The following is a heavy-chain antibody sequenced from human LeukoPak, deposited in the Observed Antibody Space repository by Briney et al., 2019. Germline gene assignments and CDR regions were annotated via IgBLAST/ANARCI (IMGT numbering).Heavy chain of an antibody. D-gene: IGHD3-9*01. Sequence: SETLSLTCTVSGGSISSSSYYWGWIRQPPGKGLEWIGSIYYSGSTYYNPSLKSRVTISVDTSKNQFSLKLSSVTAADTAVYYCARVFRRYYDILTGYSYFDYWGQGTLVIVSS. J-gene: IGHJ4*02. V-gene: IGHV4-39*07. CDR2: IYYSGST. CDR3: ARVFRRYYDILTGYSYFDY. CDR1: GGSISSSSYY.